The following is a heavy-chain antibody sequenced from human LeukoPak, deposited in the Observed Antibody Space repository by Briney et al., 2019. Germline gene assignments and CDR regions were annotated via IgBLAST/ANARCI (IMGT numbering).Heavy chain of an antibody. CDR3: ARQGLYDSSDFWTFQH. V-gene: IGHV3-11*06. D-gene: IGHD3/OR15-3a*01. Sequence: GGSLRLSCAASGFIFSHYYMSWIRQTPEKGLEWLSYISSSSGYRNYADSLKGRFTISRDNAKNSVYLQMNSLSAEDTAVYYCARQGLYDSSDFWTFQHWGQGTLVTVSS. J-gene: IGHJ1*01. CDR2: ISSSSGYR. CDR1: GFIFSHYY.